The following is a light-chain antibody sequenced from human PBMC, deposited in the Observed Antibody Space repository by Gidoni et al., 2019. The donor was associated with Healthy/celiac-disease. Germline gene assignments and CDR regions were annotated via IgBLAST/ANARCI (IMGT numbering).Light chain of an antibody. V-gene: IGKV3-20*01. CDR1: QSVSSSY. CDR3: QQYGRLTRT. CDR2: GAS. J-gene: IGKJ1*01. Sequence: EIVLTQSPGTLSLSPGERATLSCRASQSVSSSYLAWYQQKPGQAPRLLIYGASSRATGIPDRFSGSGSGTDFTLTISRLEPEDFAVYYCQQYGRLTRTFGQGTKVEIK.